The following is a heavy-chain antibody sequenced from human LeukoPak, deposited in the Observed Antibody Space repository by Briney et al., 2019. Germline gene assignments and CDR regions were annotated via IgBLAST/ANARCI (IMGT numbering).Heavy chain of an antibody. D-gene: IGHD3-10*01. CDR2: ISGGGDAT. CDR3: ARDSSMLRGPLVIYYFDF. Sequence: GGSLRLSCAASDFSFITYAMSWVRQAPGKGLEWVSTISGGGDATYYADSVKGRFTISRDDSKNTLYLQMNSLRVEDTAVYYCARDSSMLRGPLVIYYFDFWGQGTLVTVSS. J-gene: IGHJ4*02. CDR1: DFSFITYA. V-gene: IGHV3-23*01.